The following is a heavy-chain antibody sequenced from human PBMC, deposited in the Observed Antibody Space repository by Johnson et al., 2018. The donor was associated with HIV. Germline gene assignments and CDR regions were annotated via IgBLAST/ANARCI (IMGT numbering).Heavy chain of an antibody. CDR2: IWYDGSNK. CDR1: GFTFSSYG. V-gene: IGHV3-33*06. D-gene: IGHD3-22*01. Sequence: QVQLVESGGAVVQPGRSLRLSCAASGFTFSSYGMHWVRQAPGKGLEWVAVIWYDGSNKYYADSVKGRFTISGDNSKNTLSLQINSLRAEDTAVYYCAKDTVWSSGYYGGAFDIWGQGTMVTVSS. J-gene: IGHJ3*02. CDR3: AKDTVWSSGYYGGAFDI.